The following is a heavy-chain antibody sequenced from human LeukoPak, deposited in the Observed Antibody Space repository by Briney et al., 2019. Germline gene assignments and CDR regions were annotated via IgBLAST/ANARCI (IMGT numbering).Heavy chain of an antibody. CDR1: GGTFSSYA. D-gene: IGHD2/OR15-2a*01. CDR2: IIPIFGTA. CDR3: ARGRQGAVVENHYFDY. Sequence: GASVKVSCKASGGTFSSYAISWVRQAPGQGLERMGGIIPIFGTANYAQKFQGRVTITTDESTSTAYMGLSSLRSEDTAVYYCARGRQGAVVENHYFDYWGQGTLVTVSS. J-gene: IGHJ4*02. V-gene: IGHV1-69*05.